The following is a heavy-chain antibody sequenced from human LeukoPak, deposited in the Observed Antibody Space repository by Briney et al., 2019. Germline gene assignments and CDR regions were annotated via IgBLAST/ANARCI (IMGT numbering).Heavy chain of an antibody. CDR3: ARRAVYAFDY. CDR1: GFSFNTYE. D-gene: IGHD2-8*01. Sequence: GGSLRLSCAASGFSFNTYEMIWVRQAPRKGLEWVSYSSRSGTTVYYADSVKGRFTISRDNAKNSLYLQMNNLRAEDTAVYYCARRAVYAFDYWGQGTLVTVSS. J-gene: IGHJ4*02. CDR2: SSRSGTTV. V-gene: IGHV3-48*03.